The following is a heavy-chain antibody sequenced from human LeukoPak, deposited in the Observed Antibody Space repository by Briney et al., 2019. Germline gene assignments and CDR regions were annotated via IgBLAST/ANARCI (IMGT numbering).Heavy chain of an antibody. CDR2: INGSGRKT. Sequence: PGGSLRLSCATSGFTFSNSAMTWVRQAPGKGLEWVSVINGSGRKTYYADFVRGRFTIYRDNSKNTLYLQMNSLRAEDTARYYCAKDKGRLSLATPKDAFDVWGQGTTVTVSS. V-gene: IGHV3-23*01. CDR3: AKDKGRLSLATPKDAFDV. J-gene: IGHJ3*01. CDR1: GFTFSNSA. D-gene: IGHD6-6*01.